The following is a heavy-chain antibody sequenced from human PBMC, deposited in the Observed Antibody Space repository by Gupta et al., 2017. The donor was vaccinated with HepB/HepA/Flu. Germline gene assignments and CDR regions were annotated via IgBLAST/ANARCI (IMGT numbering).Heavy chain of an antibody. CDR2: IYYSGST. D-gene: IGHD4-17*01. CDR1: GGPISTYY. CDR3: ARPSSTSPTVFDI. Sequence: QVQLQESGPGLVKPSETLSLTCTISGGPISTYYWSWIRQPPGKGLEWIGYIYYSGSTNYNPSLKRRVTMSVDTSKNQFSLRLRSVTAADTAVYYCARPSSTSPTVFDIWGQGTMVTVSS. J-gene: IGHJ3*02. V-gene: IGHV4-59*08.